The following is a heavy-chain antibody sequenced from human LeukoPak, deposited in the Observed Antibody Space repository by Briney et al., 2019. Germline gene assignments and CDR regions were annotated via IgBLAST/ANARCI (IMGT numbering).Heavy chain of an antibody. CDR1: GFTFSDWF. V-gene: IGHV3-11*01. CDR2: ISNSGNTI. J-gene: IGHJ6*02. CDR3: ARGHFGLDV. Sequence: GGSLRLSCAASGFTFSDWFVSWIRQAPGTGLEWVSYISNSGNTIYYADSVKGRFTISRDNVKKTVNLQMNSLRAEDTAMYYCARGHFGLDVRGQGTTVTVSS.